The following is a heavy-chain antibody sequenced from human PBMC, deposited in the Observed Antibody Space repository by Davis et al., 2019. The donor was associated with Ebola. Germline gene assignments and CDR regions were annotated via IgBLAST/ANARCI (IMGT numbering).Heavy chain of an antibody. CDR1: GYTFNSHG. CDR3: VRDPWYGVDY. D-gene: IGHD3-10*01. V-gene: IGHV1-18*01. Sequence: ASVKVSCKASGYTFNSHGISWVRQAPGQGLEWIGWSSGYNGKINYAQKFQDRVTMTIDVFTGTAYMELRSLRSDDTAIYYCVRDPWYGVDYWGQGTLVTVSS. CDR2: SSGYNGKI. J-gene: IGHJ4*02.